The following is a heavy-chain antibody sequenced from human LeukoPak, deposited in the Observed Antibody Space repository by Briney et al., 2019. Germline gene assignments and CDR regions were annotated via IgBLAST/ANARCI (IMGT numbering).Heavy chain of an antibody. V-gene: IGHV3-30*18. CDR3: AKTRGPYYDILTGYFPFDY. D-gene: IGHD3-9*01. J-gene: IGHJ4*02. CDR1: GFTFSSYP. CDR2: ISSDGGGK. Sequence: GGSLRLSCAASGFTFSSYPMYWVRQAPGVGLEWVAVISSDGGGKYYADSVKGRFTISRDNSKNTLYLQMNSLRAEDTAVYYCAKTRGPYYDILTGYFPFDYWGQGTLVTVSS.